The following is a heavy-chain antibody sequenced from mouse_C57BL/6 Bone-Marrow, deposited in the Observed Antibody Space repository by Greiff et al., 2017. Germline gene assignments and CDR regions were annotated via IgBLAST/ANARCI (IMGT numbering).Heavy chain of an antibody. CDR3: ARCYYAWFAY. D-gene: IGHD1-1*01. J-gene: IGHJ3*01. V-gene: IGHV1-64*01. CDR2: IHPNSGST. CDR1: GYTFTSYW. Sequence: VQLQQPGAELVKPGASVKLSCKASGYTFTSYWMHWVKQRPGQGLEWIGMIHPNSGSTNYNENFKSKATMTVDKSSSTAYMQLSSLTSEDSAVYYCARCYYAWFAYWGQGTLVTVSA.